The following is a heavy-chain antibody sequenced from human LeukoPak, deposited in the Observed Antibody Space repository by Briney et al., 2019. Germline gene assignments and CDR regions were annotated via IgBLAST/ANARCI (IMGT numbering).Heavy chain of an antibody. CDR2: INHSGST. CDR1: GGSFSGYY. D-gene: IGHD2-21*02. CDR3: ARVSCGGDCYSGHYFDY. Sequence: SETLSLPCAVYGGSFSGYYWSWIRQPPGKGLEWIGEINHSGSTNYNPSLKSRVTISVDTSKNQFSLKLSSVTAADTAVYYCARVSCGGDCYSGHYFDYWGQGTLVTVSS. J-gene: IGHJ4*02. V-gene: IGHV4-34*01.